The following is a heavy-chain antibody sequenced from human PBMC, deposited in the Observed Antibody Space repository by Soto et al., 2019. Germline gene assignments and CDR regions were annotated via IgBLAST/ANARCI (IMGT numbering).Heavy chain of an antibody. D-gene: IGHD5-18*01. J-gene: IGHJ5*02. Sequence: QVQLRESGPGLVKPSETLSLTCTVSGGSVGSGDYYWSWIRQPPGKGLEWIGYIYYSGSTNYNPSLKSRVSISLDTSKNQFSLRLTSVTAADTAVYYCARIPVDTYMINWFDPWGQGTLVTVSS. V-gene: IGHV4-61*08. CDR1: GGSVGSGDYY. CDR2: IYYSGST. CDR3: ARIPVDTYMINWFDP.